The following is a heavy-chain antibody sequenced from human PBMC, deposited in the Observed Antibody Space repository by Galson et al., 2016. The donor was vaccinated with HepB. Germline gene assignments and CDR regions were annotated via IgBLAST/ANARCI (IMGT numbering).Heavy chain of an antibody. Sequence: LRLSCAASGFSFSSYTMDWVRQSPGKGLEWIASIRSSGTFIYYAGSLKGRFTISRDNAKSSLYLQMNVLRAEDTAVYYCAREPYGSRGRFDFWGPGTLVTVSS. D-gene: IGHD3-10*01. CDR3: AREPYGSRGRFDF. CDR1: GFSFSSYT. J-gene: IGHJ4*02. CDR2: IRSSGTFI. V-gene: IGHV3-21*01.